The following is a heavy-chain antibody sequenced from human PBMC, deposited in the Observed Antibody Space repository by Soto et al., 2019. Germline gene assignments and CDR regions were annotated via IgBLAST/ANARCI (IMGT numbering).Heavy chain of an antibody. V-gene: IGHV4-30-2*01. CDR2: IYHSGST. CDR3: ARGMTTVTTMDY. D-gene: IGHD4-4*01. CDR1: GGSISSGGYS. Sequence: SETLSLTCAVSGGSISSGGYSCSWIRQPPGKGLEWIGYIYHSGSTYYNPSLKSRVTISVDRSKNQFSLKLSSVTAADTAVYYCARGMTTVTTMDYWGQGTLVTVSS. J-gene: IGHJ4*02.